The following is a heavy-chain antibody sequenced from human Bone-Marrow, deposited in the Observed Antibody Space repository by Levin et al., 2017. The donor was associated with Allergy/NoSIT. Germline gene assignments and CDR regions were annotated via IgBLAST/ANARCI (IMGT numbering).Heavy chain of an antibody. CDR2: IIPILGIA. CDR1: GGTFSSYA. J-gene: IGHJ3*02. D-gene: IGHD2-8*02. V-gene: IGHV1-69*04. CDR3: ARDPDGEGLFIDI. Sequence: SVKVSCKASGGTFSSYAISWVRQAPGQGLEWMGRIIPILGIANYAQKFQGRVTITADKSTSTAYMELSSLRSEDTAVYYCARDPDGEGLFIDIWGQGTMVTVSS.